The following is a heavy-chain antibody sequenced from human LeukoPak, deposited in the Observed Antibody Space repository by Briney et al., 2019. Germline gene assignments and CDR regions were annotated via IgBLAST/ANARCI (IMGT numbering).Heavy chain of an antibody. D-gene: IGHD2-2*01. V-gene: IGHV1-46*01. CDR2: INPSGGST. Sequence: GASVKVSCKASGYTFTSYYMHWVRQAPGQGLEWMGIINPSGGSTSYAQKFQGRVTMTRDTSTSTVYMELSSLRSEDTAVYYCAKGYCSSTSCVVFDYWGQGTLVTVSS. CDR1: GYTFTSYY. CDR3: AKGYCSSTSCVVFDY. J-gene: IGHJ4*02.